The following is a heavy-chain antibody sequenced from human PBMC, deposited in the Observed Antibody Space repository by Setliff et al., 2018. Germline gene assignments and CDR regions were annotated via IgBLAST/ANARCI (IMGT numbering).Heavy chain of an antibody. J-gene: IGHJ6*03. V-gene: IGHV3-73*01. Sequence: GGSLRLSCAASGFTFSGSAMHWVRQASGKGLEWVGRIRSRPDNYATAYAASVKGRFTISRDDSKNTAYLQMNSLKTEDTAVYYCTRQASPHPDSSGYYCDLRFYYYMGVWGKGAAVTGSS. CDR3: TRQASPHPDSSGYYCDLRFYYYMGV. D-gene: IGHD3-22*01. CDR2: IRSRPDNYAT. CDR1: GFTFSGSA.